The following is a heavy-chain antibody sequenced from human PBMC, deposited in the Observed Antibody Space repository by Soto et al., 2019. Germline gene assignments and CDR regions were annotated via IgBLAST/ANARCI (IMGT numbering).Heavy chain of an antibody. Sequence: QVHLVESGGGVVQPGRSLRLSCAASGFNFTSFGIHWVRQAPGKGLEWVAVVSYDGIDENYADSVKGRFRNSRDNSKNTRYLQMNSLRGEDKAVYDCAKGLRYMATNNPDYWGQGTLVTVSS. CDR2: VSYDGIDE. J-gene: IGHJ4*02. CDR3: AKGLRYMATNNPDY. CDR1: GFNFTSFG. D-gene: IGHD5-12*01. V-gene: IGHV3-30*18.